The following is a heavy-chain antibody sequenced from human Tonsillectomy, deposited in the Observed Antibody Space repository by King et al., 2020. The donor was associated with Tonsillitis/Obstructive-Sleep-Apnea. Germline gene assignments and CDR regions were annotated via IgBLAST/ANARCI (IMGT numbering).Heavy chain of an antibody. CDR1: GFTFSSYV. Sequence: QLVQSGGGVVQPGRSLRLSCAASGFTFSSYVMHWVRQAPGKGLEWVALISYDGSNNYYADSVKGRFTISRDNSKSTLYLQMNNLRPDDTAVYYCARDGVVVAPNEYYFDYWGQGTLVTVSS. V-gene: IGHV3-30*01. D-gene: IGHD2-15*01. J-gene: IGHJ4*02. CDR2: ISYDGSNN. CDR3: ARDGVVVAPNEYYFDY.